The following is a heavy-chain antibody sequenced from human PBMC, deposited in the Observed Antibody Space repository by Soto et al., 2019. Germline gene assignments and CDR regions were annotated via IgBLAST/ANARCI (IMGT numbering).Heavy chain of an antibody. CDR2: ISYDGSNK. Sequence: GGSRRLSCAASGFTFSRNGMHWGRHVPCKGLEWVAVISYDGSNKYYADSVKGRFTISRDNSKNTLYLQMNSLRAEDTAVYYCAKGAFAFGRVIGPSDYWGQGTLVTVST. CDR3: AKGAFAFGRVIGPSDY. CDR1: GFTFSRNG. J-gene: IGHJ4*02. D-gene: IGHD3-16*02. V-gene: IGHV3-30*18.